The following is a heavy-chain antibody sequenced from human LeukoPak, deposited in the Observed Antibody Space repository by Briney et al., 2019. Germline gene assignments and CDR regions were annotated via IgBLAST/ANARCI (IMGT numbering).Heavy chain of an antibody. CDR2: IYYSGST. J-gene: IGHJ3*02. CDR1: GGSTSSYY. V-gene: IGHV4-59*01. Sequence: SETLSLTCTVSGGSTSSYYLSWIRQPPGKGLEWIGYIYYSGSTNYNPSHKSRVTISVDTSKNQFSRKLSSVTAADTAVYYCAGGLGSGYDSVDAFDIWGQGTMVTVSS. CDR3: AGGLGSGYDSVDAFDI. D-gene: IGHD5-12*01.